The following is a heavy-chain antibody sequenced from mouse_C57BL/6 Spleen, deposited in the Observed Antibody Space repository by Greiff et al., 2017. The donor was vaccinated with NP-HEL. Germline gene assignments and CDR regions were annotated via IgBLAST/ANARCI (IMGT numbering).Heavy chain of an antibody. CDR3: TRDGGFAWFAY. V-gene: IGHV5-9-1*02. J-gene: IGHJ3*01. D-gene: IGHD2-3*01. Sequence: EVQRVESGEGLVKPGGSLKLSCAASGFTFSSYAMSWVRQTPEKRLEWVAYISSGGDYIYYADTVKGRFTISRDNARNTLYLQMSSLKSEDTAMYYCTRDGGFAWFAYWGQGTLVTVSA. CDR2: ISSGGDYI. CDR1: GFTFSSYA.